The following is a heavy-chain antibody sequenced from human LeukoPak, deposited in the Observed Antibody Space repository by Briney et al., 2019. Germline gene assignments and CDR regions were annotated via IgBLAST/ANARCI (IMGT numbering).Heavy chain of an antibody. D-gene: IGHD6-19*01. J-gene: IGHJ4*02. CDR2: INSDGSST. V-gene: IGHV3-74*01. CDR3: ASTIAVAATDY. Sequence: QPGGSLRLSCAASGFTFSSHWMHWVRQAPGKGLVWVSRINSDGSSTSYADSVKGRFTISRDNAKNTLYLQMNSLRAEDTAVYYCASTIAVAATDYWGQGTLVTVSS. CDR1: GFTFSSHW.